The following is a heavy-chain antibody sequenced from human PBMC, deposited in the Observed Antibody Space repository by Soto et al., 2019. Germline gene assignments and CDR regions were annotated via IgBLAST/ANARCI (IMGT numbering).Heavy chain of an antibody. V-gene: IGHV1-69*13. CDR3: ARVWGGSSWVAAFDI. J-gene: IGHJ3*02. CDR2: IIPIFGTA. D-gene: IGHD1-26*01. CDR1: GGTFSSYA. Sequence: SVKVSCKASGGTFSSYAISWVRQAPGQGLEWMGGIIPIFGTANYAQKFQGRVTITAGESTSTAYMELSSLRSEDTAVYYCARVWGGSSWVAAFDIWGQGTMVTVSS.